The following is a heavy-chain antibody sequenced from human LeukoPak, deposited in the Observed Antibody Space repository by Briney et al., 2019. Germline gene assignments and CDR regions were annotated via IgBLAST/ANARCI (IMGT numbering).Heavy chain of an antibody. D-gene: IGHD7-27*01. J-gene: IGHJ4*02. CDR2: IYPGYSDT. V-gene: IGHV5-51*01. CDR1: GYXFTSYW. CDR3: ARLLGPPTQLGIVGDY. Sequence: GESLKISCNASGYXFTSYWIGWVRQMPGKGLEWMGIIYPGYSDTRYSPSFQGQVTISADKSISTAYLQWSSLKASDTAMYYCARLLGPPTQLGIVGDYWGQGTLVTVSS.